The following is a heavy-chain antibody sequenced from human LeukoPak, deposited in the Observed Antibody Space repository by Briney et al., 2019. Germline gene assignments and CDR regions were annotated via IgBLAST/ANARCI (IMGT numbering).Heavy chain of an antibody. V-gene: IGHV5-51*01. CDR2: ISPGDSDT. Sequence: GESLKISCKGSGYSFTSYCIGWVRQMPGKGLEWMGIISPGDSDTRYSPSFQGLVTISVDKSISTAYLQWSSLKASDTAIYYCARQGPAVTLDYWGQGTLVTVSS. J-gene: IGHJ4*02. D-gene: IGHD4-17*01. CDR1: GYSFTSYC. CDR3: ARQGPAVTLDY.